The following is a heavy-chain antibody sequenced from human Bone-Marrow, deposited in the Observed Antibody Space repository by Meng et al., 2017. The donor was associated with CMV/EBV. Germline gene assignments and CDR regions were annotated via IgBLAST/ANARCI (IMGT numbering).Heavy chain of an antibody. CDR2: IGTAGDT. CDR3: ARTTSLSPRGGWGDFYYYGMDV. V-gene: IGHV3-13*01. J-gene: IGHJ6*02. CDR1: GFTFSSYD. D-gene: IGHD3-10*01. Sequence: GESLKISCAACGFTFSSYDMHWVRQATGKGLEWVSAIGTAGDTYYPGSVKGRFTISRDNSKNTLYLQMNSLRAEDTAVYYCARTTSLSPRGGWGDFYYYGMDVWGQGITVTASS.